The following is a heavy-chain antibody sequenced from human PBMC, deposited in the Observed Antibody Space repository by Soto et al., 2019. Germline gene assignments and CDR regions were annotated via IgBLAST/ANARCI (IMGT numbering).Heavy chain of an antibody. V-gene: IGHV1-69*01. CDR3: ARSQGSSTSLEVYYYYYYGMDV. CDR2: IIPIPGTA. CDR1: GGTFGSYA. J-gene: IGHJ6*02. Sequence: QVQLVQSGAEVKKPGSSVKVSCKASGGTFGSYAISWVRQAPGQGLEWMGGIIPIPGTANYAQKFQGRVTIAADESTSTAYRERSSLRSEGTAVYYCARSQGSSTSLEVYYYYYYGMDVWGQGTRVTVSS. D-gene: IGHD2-2*01.